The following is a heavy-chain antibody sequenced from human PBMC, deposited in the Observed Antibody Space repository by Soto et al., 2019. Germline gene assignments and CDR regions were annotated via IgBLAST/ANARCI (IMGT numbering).Heavy chain of an antibody. CDR2: ISGSGGST. Sequence: EVQLLESGGGLVQPGGSLRLSCAASGFTFSSYAMSWVRQAPGKGLEWVSAISGSGGSTYYADSVKGRFTIARDNSKTTLDLQMNSLRAEDMAVYYCAKDTNSFYSRSWYAMYFDYWGHGALVTVSS. J-gene: IGHJ4*01. D-gene: IGHD6-13*01. CDR3: AKDTNSFYSRSWYAMYFDY. V-gene: IGHV3-23*01. CDR1: GFTFSSYA.